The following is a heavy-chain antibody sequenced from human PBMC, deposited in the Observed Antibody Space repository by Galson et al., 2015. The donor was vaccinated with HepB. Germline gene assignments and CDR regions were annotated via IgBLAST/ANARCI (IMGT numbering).Heavy chain of an antibody. J-gene: IGHJ4*02. CDR2: SDPESGER. Sequence: SVKVSCKVSGYTLTEISMYWLRRVPGKGLEFMGGSDPESGERMYGQTFQGRVTLTEDTTTDTVYMELRSLRSEDTALYYCATADLWSGYFDYWGQGTLVTVSS. V-gene: IGHV1-24*01. D-gene: IGHD3-3*01. CDR3: ATADLWSGYFDY. CDR1: GYTLTEIS.